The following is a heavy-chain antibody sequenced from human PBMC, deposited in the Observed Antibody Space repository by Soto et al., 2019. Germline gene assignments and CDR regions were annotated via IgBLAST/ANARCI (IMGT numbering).Heavy chain of an antibody. V-gene: IGHV3-74*01. CDR2: INSDGSST. J-gene: IGHJ3*02. D-gene: IGHD6-25*01. CDR1: GFTFSSYW. Sequence: GGSLRLSCAASGFTFSSYWMHWVRQAPGRGLVWVSRINSDGSSTSYADSVKGRFTISRDNAKNTLYLQMNSLRAEDTAVYYCASVAATDAFDIWGQGTMVTVSS. CDR3: ASVAATDAFDI.